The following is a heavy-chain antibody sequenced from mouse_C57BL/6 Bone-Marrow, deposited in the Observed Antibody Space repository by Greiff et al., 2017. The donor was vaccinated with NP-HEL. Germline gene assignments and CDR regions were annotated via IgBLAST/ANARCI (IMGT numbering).Heavy chain of an antibody. V-gene: IGHV1-55*01. CDR1: GYTFTSYW. Sequence: QVQLQQPGAELVKPGASVKMSCKASGYTFTSYWITWVKQRPGQGLEWIGDIYPGSGSTNYNEKFKSKATLTVDTSSSTAYMQLSSLTSEDSAVYYCARPYDGYYAWFAYWGQGTLVTVSA. CDR2: IYPGSGST. J-gene: IGHJ3*01. CDR3: ARPYDGYYAWFAY. D-gene: IGHD2-3*01.